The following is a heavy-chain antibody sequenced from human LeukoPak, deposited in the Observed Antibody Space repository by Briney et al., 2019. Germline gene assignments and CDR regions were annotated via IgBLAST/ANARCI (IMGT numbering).Heavy chain of an antibody. CDR1: GGSISTYY. D-gene: IGHD5-18*01. CDR3: ARVDTAMETYFAY. Sequence: SSETLSLTCTVSGGSISTYYWTWIRQPPGKGLEWIGYIYYSGSTNYNPSLKSRVTISVDTSKNQFSLKLSSVTAADTAVYYCARVDTAMETYFAYWGQGTLVTVSS. CDR2: IYYSGST. J-gene: IGHJ4*02. V-gene: IGHV4-59*01.